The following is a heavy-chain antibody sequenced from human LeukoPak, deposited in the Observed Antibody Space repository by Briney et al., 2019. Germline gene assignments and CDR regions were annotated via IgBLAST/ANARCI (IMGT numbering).Heavy chain of an antibody. CDR1: GGTFSSYA. CDR3: ARDGVGATRPFDY. Sequence: ASVKVSCKASGGTFSSYAISWVRQAPGQGLEWMGGIIPIFGTANYAQKFQGRVTITADESTSTAYMELSSLRSEDTAVYYCARDGVGATRPFDYWGQGTLVTVSS. CDR2: IIPIFGTA. J-gene: IGHJ4*02. V-gene: IGHV1-69*13. D-gene: IGHD1-26*01.